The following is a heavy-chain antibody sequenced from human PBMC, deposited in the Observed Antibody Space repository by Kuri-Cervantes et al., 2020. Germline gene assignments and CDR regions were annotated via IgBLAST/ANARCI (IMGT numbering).Heavy chain of an antibody. Sequence: ETLSLTCAASGFTVSSNYMSWVRQAPGKGLEWVSVIYSGGSTYYADSVKGRFTISRDNSKNTLYLQMNSLRAEDTAVYYCASGSFAFDYYYGMDVWGQGTTVTVSS. CDR2: IYSGGST. V-gene: IGHV3-53*01. CDR3: ASGSFAFDYYYGMDV. CDR1: GFTVSSNY. D-gene: IGHD3-10*01. J-gene: IGHJ6*02.